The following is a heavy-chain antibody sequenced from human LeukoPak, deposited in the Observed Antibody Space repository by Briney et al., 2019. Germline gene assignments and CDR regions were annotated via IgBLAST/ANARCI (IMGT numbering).Heavy chain of an antibody. CDR3: ARRTAAGTGPED. V-gene: IGHV1-8*01. Sequence: ASVKVSCKASGYTFTSYDINWVRQATGQGLEWMGWMNPNSGNTGYAQKFQGRVTMTRNTSISTAYMELSSLRSEDTAVYYCARRTAAGTGPEDWGQGTLVTVSS. J-gene: IGHJ4*02. CDR2: MNPNSGNT. D-gene: IGHD6-13*01. CDR1: GYTFTSYD.